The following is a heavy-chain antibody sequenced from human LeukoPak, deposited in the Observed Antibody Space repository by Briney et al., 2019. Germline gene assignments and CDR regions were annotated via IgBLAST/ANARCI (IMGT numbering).Heavy chain of an antibody. CDR1: GYTFTGYY. CDR2: INPNSGGT. D-gene: IGHD6-19*01. CDR3: ARVPRIYSSGCGNWFDP. J-gene: IGHJ5*02. Sequence: ASVKVSCEASGYTFTGYYMHWVRQAPGQGLEWMGWINPNSGGTNYAQKFQGRVTMTRDTSISTAYMELSRLRSDDTAVYYCARVPRIYSSGCGNWFDPWGQGTLVTVSS. V-gene: IGHV1-2*02.